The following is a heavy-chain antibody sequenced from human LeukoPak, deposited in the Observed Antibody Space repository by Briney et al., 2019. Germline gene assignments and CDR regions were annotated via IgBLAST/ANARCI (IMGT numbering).Heavy chain of an antibody. Sequence: GGSLRLSCAASGFTFSSYSMHWVRQAPGKGLEWVAVISYDGSSEYYADSVRGRFTISRNNSKNTLYLQMNSLGAEDTAVFYCARDRSDYSIKYYYYYGMDVWGQGTTVTVSS. D-gene: IGHD3-16*01. CDR3: ARDRSDYSIKYYYYYGMDV. CDR2: ISYDGSSE. CDR1: GFTFSSYS. V-gene: IGHV3-30-3*01. J-gene: IGHJ6*02.